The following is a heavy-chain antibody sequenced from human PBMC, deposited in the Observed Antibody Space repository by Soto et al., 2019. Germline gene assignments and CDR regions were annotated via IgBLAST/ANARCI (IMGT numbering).Heavy chain of an antibody. D-gene: IGHD6-19*01. J-gene: IGHJ4*02. CDR2: ISDDGSNK. V-gene: IGHV3-30*03. CDR3: APAGYSSGWYRRGGADYFDY. CDR1: GFTFSSYA. Sequence: QVQLVESGGGVVQPGRSLRLSCAASGFTFSSYAMHWVRQAPGKGLEWVSVISDDGSNKYYADSVKGRFSISRDNSETTLDLQMNSLRAADTAVYYGAPAGYSSGWYRRGGADYFDYWGQGTLVTVSS.